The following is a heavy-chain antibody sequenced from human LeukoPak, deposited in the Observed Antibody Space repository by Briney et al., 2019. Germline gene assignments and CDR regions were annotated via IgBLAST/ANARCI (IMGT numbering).Heavy chain of an antibody. J-gene: IGHJ3*02. CDR3: SKDPDGDYVGAFDM. Sequence: GGSLTLSCTASGLTFSNYATTWVRQAPGKGLEWVSSITGSGRGTYYADSVKGRFSVSRDNSQNTVFLHMNSLRADDTALYYCSKDPDGDYVGAFDMWGPGTMVTVSS. CDR2: ITGSGRGT. V-gene: IGHV3-23*01. D-gene: IGHD4-17*01. CDR1: GLTFSNYA.